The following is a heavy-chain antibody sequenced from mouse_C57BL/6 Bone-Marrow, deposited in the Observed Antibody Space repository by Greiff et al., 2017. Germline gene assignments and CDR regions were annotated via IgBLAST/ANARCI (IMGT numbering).Heavy chain of an antibody. D-gene: IGHD2-5*01. CDR1: GYAFSSYW. CDR2: IYPGDGDT. J-gene: IGHJ4*01. V-gene: IGHV1-80*01. Sequence: QVQLQPSGAELVKPGASVKISCKASGYAFSSYWMNWVKQRPGQGLEWIGQIYPGDGDTNYNGKFKGKATLTADKSSSTAYMQLSSLTSEDSAVYFCARKSNYPYYAMDYWGQGTSVTVSS. CDR3: ARKSNYPYYAMDY.